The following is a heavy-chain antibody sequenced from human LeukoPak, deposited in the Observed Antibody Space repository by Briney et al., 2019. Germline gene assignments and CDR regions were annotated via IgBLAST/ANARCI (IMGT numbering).Heavy chain of an antibody. J-gene: IGHJ4*02. CDR3: ATAKGGSYEPFDY. D-gene: IGHD1-26*01. V-gene: IGHV4-59*01. Sequence: SETLSLTCTVSGGSISSYYWSWIRQPPGKGLEWIGYIYSSGSTSYKSSLKSRVTISVDTSKNQFSLRLSSVTAADTAVYYCATAKGGSYEPFDYWGQGTLVTVSS. CDR2: IYSSGST. CDR1: GGSISSYY.